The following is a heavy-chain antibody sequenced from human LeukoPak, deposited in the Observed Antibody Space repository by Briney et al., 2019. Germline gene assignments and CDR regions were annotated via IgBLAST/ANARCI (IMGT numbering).Heavy chain of an antibody. J-gene: IGHJ3*02. CDR1: GGSISSGGYY. V-gene: IGHV4-31*03. CDR3: ARAAHIVVVTAIYAFDI. Sequence: SETLSLTCTVSGGSISSGGYYWSWIRQHPGKGLEWIGYIYYSGSTYYNPSLKSRVTISVDTSKNQFSLKLSSVTAADTAVYYCARAAHIVVVTAIYAFDIWGQGTMVTVSS. D-gene: IGHD2-21*02. CDR2: IYYSGST.